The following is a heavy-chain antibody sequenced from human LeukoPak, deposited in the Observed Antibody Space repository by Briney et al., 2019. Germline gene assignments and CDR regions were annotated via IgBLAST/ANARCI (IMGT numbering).Heavy chain of an antibody. CDR1: GGSISIYS. CDR3: ARARYDYVRGSYLGIYYFDY. Sequence: SETLSLTCTVSGGSISIYSWSWIRQRPGKGLEWIGYIYYSGSTYYNPSLKSRVTISVDTSKNQFSLKLSSVTAADTAVYYCARARYDYVRGSYLGIYYFDYWGQGTLVTVSS. J-gene: IGHJ4*02. V-gene: IGHV4-59*06. D-gene: IGHD3-16*02. CDR2: IYYSGST.